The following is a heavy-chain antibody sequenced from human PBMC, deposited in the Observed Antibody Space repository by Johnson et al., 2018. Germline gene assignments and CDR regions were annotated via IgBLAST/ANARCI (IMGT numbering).Heavy chain of an antibody. CDR3: ARVKSYCSSTSRYLNYYYYMDV. J-gene: IGHJ6*03. Sequence: EVQLVESGGGLVQPGGSLRLSCAASGFTFSSYWMSWVRQAPGKGLEWVANIKQDGSEKYYVDPVKGRFTISRDNAKNSLYLQMNSLRAEDTAVYYCARVKSYCSSTSRYLNYYYYMDVWGKGTTVTVSS. CDR2: IKQDGSEK. CDR1: GFTFSSYW. D-gene: IGHD2-2*01. V-gene: IGHV3-7*01.